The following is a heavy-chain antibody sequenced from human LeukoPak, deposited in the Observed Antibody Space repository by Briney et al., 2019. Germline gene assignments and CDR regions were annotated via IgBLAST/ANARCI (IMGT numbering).Heavy chain of an antibody. J-gene: IGHJ4*02. Sequence: PSETLSLTCTVSGGSISSYYWNWIRQPPGKGPEWIGYIYYSGSTNYNPSLKSRVTISVDTSKNQVSLKLSSVTAADTAVYYCARGSSGWYSHLGYWGQGTLVTVSS. V-gene: IGHV4-59*01. CDR1: GGSISSYY. D-gene: IGHD6-19*01. CDR3: ARGSSGWYSHLGY. CDR2: IYYSGST.